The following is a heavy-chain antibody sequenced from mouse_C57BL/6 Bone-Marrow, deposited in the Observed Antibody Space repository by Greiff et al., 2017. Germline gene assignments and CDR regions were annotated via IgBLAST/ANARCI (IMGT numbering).Heavy chain of an antibody. Sequence: LVESGGGLVRPGGSLKLSCAASGFTFSSYAMSWVRQAPEKRLEWGATISVGGRYTYYPDNVKGRFTISRDNAKNKQYLEMSHLKSEGTAMYYCARERGDYWGQGTTLTVSA. V-gene: IGHV5-4*01. CDR2: ISVGGRYT. CDR3: ARERGDY. J-gene: IGHJ2*01. CDR1: GFTFSSYA.